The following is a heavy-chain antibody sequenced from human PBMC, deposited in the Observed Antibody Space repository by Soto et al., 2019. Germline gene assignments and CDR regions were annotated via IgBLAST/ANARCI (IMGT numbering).Heavy chain of an antibody. J-gene: IGHJ4*02. CDR3: AKGPLDDCLGGSCHFDH. Sequence: GGSLRLSCAASGFTFSSYSMNWVRQAPGKGLEWVSYISSSSSTIYYADSVKGRFTISRDNAKNSLYLQMNSLRGDDTAVYFCAKGPLDDCLGGSCHFDHWGQGVLVTVSS. D-gene: IGHD2-15*01. CDR1: GFTFSSYS. V-gene: IGHV3-48*01. CDR2: ISSSSSTI.